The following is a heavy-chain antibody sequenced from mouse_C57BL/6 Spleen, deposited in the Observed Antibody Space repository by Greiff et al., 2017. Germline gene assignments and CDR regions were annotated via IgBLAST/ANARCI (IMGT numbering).Heavy chain of an antibody. V-gene: IGHV1-53*01. Sequence: VQLQQPGTELVKPGASVKLSCKASGYTFTSYWMHWVKQRPGQGLEWIGNINPSNGGTNYNEKFKSKATLTVDKSSSTAYMQLSSLTSEDSAVYYCARSGGYDGAWFAYGGQGTLVTVSA. CDR3: ARSGGYDGAWFAY. D-gene: IGHD2-2*01. CDR1: GYTFTSYW. J-gene: IGHJ3*01. CDR2: INPSNGGT.